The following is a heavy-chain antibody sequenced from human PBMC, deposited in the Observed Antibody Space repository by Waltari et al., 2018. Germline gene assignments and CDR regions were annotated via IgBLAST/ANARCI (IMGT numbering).Heavy chain of an antibody. Sequence: QVQLVQSGAEVKKPGSSVKVSCKASGGTFSSYAISWVRQAPGQGLEWMGVLLPVCGTANDSKKVRGRVRISADECTSTGLRELSSWGSEDTGVYYCARDDCGSLDLPSYYFDYWSQGTLVTVSS. D-gene: IGHD2-21*01. J-gene: IGHJ4*02. CDR2: LLPVCGTA. V-gene: IGHV1-69*12. CDR3: ARDDCGSLDLPSYYFDY. CDR1: GGTFSSYA.